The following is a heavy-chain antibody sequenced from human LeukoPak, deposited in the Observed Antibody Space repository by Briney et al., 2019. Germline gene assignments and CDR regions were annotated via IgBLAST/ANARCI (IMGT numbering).Heavy chain of an antibody. CDR1: GFTFSSCA. Sequence: GGSLRLSCAAPGFTFSSCAMHWVRQAPGKGLEWVAVISYDGSNKYYADSVKGRFTISRGNSKNTLYLQMNSLRAEDTAVYYCASQYYYDSSGYRDYWGQGTLVTVSS. D-gene: IGHD3-22*01. CDR3: ASQYYYDSSGYRDY. CDR2: ISYDGSNK. V-gene: IGHV3-30*04. J-gene: IGHJ4*02.